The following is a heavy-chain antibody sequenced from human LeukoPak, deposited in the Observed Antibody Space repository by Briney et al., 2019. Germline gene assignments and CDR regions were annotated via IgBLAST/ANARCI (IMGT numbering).Heavy chain of an antibody. CDR1: GYSFTSYW. CDR2: IYPGDSDT. V-gene: IGHV5-51*01. CDR3: ARHWREFGNAFDI. J-gene: IGHJ3*02. Sequence: PGESLKISCKGSGYSFTSYWIGWVRQMPGKGLEWMGIIYPGDSDTRYSPSFQGQVTISADKSISTAYLQWSSLKASDTAMYYCARHWREFGNAFDIWGQGTMVTVSS. D-gene: IGHD3-10*01.